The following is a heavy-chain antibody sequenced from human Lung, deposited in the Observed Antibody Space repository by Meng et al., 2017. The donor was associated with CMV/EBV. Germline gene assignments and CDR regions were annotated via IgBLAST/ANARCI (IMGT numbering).Heavy chain of an antibody. V-gene: IGHV3-30-3*01. D-gene: IGHD2-8*01. Sequence: GESLKISCAASGFTFSRYAMHWVRQAQGKGLEWVALILFDGGNIQYTDSLKGRFTISRDNSKNVLYLEMNSLRLEDTAVYYCARDGDYCTDGTCYFDYWGQGTXVTVSS. CDR2: ILFDGGNI. CDR3: ARDGDYCTDGTCYFDY. J-gene: IGHJ4*02. CDR1: GFTFSRYA.